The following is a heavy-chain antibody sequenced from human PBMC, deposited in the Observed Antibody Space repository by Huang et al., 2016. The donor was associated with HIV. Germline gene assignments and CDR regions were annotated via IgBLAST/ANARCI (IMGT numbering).Heavy chain of an antibody. CDR2: VNHRGSA. CDR3: ARPKMTATPSDSSWSYFDF. CDR1: GGSFSDYF. V-gene: IGHV4-34*01. Sequence: QVRLEQWGPNLLKPSDTLSLKCAVYGGSFSDYFWTWIRQSPVKGLEWIGEVNHRGSATHNPSLRSRVSMSVASSKNQFYLNLTSVTAADTAVYFCARPKMTATPSDSSWSYFDFWGRGTPVTVSS. D-gene: IGHD3-10*01. J-gene: IGHJ4*02.